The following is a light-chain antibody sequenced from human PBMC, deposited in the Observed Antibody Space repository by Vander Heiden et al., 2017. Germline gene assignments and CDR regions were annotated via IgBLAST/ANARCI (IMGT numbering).Light chain of an antibody. V-gene: IGLV1-47*02. Sequence: SVLTQPASASGPPRQPLPILCFGSSPTIGSNYVYWYQQHPGTAPERLIYSNNERPSGVPDRFSGSKSGTTAYLAISGLRSEDEADDYCAAGDDSLSGGVFGGGTKLTVL. J-gene: IGLJ3*02. CDR2: SNN. CDR1: SPTIGSNY. CDR3: AAGDDSLSGGV.